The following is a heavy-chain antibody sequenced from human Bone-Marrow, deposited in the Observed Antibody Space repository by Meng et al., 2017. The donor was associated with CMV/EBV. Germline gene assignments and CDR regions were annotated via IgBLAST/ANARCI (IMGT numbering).Heavy chain of an antibody. CDR1: GGSINSNTYY. CDR2: VYARGTT. D-gene: IGHD3-10*01. Sequence: QVQLQESGPGLVKPSQTLSLTCTVPGGSINSNTYYWNWIRQAAGKGLEWIGRVYARGTTYYNPSLKSRVAISVDTSKNQFSLKLTSVTAADTAIYYCARDPQASGSATNWFDPWGQGILVTVSS. CDR3: ARDPQASGSATNWFDP. V-gene: IGHV4-61*02. J-gene: IGHJ5*02.